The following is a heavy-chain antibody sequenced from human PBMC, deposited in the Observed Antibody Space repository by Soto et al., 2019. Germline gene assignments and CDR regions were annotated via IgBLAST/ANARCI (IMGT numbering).Heavy chain of an antibody. J-gene: IGHJ4*02. CDR1: GFSLSTSGVG. CDR2: IYWDDYK. D-gene: IGHD4-17*01. Sequence: QITLKESGPSLVKPTQTLTLTCTFSGFSLSTSGVGVGWFRQPPGKALEWLAVIYWDDYKHYRPSLKSRLTITKHTSKNQVVLTMPNMDPVETATYSCARKGYGDYPIDYRGQGTLVTASS. V-gene: IGHV2-5*02. CDR3: ARKGYGDYPIDY.